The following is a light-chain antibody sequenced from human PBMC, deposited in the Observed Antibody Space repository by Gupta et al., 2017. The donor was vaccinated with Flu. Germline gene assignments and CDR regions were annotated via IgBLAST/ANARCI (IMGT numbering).Light chain of an antibody. CDR2: EVS. V-gene: IGLV2-8*01. J-gene: IGLJ2*01. Sequence: QSALTQPPSASGSPGQSVTISCTGTSSDVGGYNYVSWYQQPPGKAPKLMIYEVSKRPSGVPDRFSGSKSGNTASLTVSELQAEDEADYYCSSYAGSNNLGIFGGGTKLTVL. CDR1: SSDVGGYNY. CDR3: SSYAGSNNLGI.